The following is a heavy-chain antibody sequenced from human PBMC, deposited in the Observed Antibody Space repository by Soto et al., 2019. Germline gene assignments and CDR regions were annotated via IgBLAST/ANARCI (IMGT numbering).Heavy chain of an antibody. CDR1: GFIFSDYS. CDR3: ARESTGEYNYESSGYSPFEY. D-gene: IGHD3-22*01. Sequence: GGSLRLSCAASGFIFSDYSMNWVRQAPGKGLEWVSSISSSGIYKYYADSVKGRVTISRDNAKNSLYLQMSSLRAEDTAVYYCARESTGEYNYESSGYSPFEYWGLGTLVTVSS. J-gene: IGHJ4*02. V-gene: IGHV3-21*01. CDR2: ISSSGIYK.